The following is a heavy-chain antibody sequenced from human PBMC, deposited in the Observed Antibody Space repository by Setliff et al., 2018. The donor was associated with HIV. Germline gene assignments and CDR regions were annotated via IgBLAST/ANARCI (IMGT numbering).Heavy chain of an antibody. Sequence: RASVKVSCKVSGYTLTKLSMHWVRQAPEKGLEWMGGFDPELGETFFAQNLRGRLTMTQDTSTDTAYMELTSLRSDDTAMYYCATDNREGVGTPYYFDYWGQGTQVTVSS. CDR3: ATDNREGVGTPYYFDY. CDR1: GYTLTKLS. D-gene: IGHD1-26*01. V-gene: IGHV1-24*01. CDR2: FDPELGET. J-gene: IGHJ4*02.